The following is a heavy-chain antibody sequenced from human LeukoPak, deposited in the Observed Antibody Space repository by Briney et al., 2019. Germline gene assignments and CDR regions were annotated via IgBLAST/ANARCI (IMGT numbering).Heavy chain of an antibody. CDR3: ARAGNRWIRGVRSFGCDY. CDR1: GYTFTGYY. CDR2: INHNSGGT. V-gene: IGHV1-2*02. Sequence: ASVKVSCKASGYTFTGYYMHWVRQAPGQGLEWMGWINHNSGGTNYAQKFQGRVTMTRDTSISTAYMELSRLRSDDTAVYYCARAGNRWIRGVRSFGCDYWGQGTLVTVSS. J-gene: IGHJ4*02. D-gene: IGHD3-10*01.